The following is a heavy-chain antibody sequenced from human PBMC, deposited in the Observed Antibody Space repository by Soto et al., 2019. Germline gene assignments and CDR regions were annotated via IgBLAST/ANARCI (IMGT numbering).Heavy chain of an antibody. D-gene: IGHD2-21*02. Sequence: QVQLMQSGAEVKKPGASVKVSCKASGNTFTNYYIHWVRQAPGQGLEWMGTVNPSGGHTTYSQNFLGRVTMIRDTSTSTLYMELTSLTSDDTAVYYGARGGPVVVVTAAFDYWGQGTLVTVSS. CDR2: VNPSGGHT. J-gene: IGHJ4*02. V-gene: IGHV1-46*01. CDR1: GNTFTNYY. CDR3: ARGGPVVVVTAAFDY.